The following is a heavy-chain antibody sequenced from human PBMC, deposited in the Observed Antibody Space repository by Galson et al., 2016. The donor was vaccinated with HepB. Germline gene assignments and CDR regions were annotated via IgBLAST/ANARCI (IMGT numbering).Heavy chain of an antibody. CDR1: GFTFENYA. J-gene: IGHJ1*01. V-gene: IGHV3-9*01. CDR2: INWDSGIK. D-gene: IGHD3-10*01. CDR3: TNDRHPDTLLSLDG. Sequence: SLRLSCAASGFTFENYAMHWVRQAPGKGLEWVSGINWDSGIKAYADSVRGRFSISRDNAKNSLYLQMNSLRAEDTALYYCTNDRHPDTLLSLDGWGQGTLVTVSS.